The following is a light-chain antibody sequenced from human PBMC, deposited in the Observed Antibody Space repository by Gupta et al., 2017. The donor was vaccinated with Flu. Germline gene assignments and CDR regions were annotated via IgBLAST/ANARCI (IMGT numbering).Light chain of an antibody. V-gene: IGKV1-12*01. CDR3: QQTNSFPLT. J-gene: IGKJ4*01. Sequence: DIQMTQSPPSVSASVGDRATITCRASQGISNWLAWYQQRPGQAPKLLIYDASKLESGVPSRFSGSRSGTEFSLTISRLQPEDFATYYCQQTNSFPLTFGGGTKVEIK. CDR1: QGISNW. CDR2: DAS.